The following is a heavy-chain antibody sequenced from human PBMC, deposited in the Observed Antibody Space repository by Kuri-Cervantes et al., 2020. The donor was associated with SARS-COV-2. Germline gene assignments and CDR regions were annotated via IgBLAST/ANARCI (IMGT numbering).Heavy chain of an antibody. V-gene: IGHV3-11*03. Sequence: GESLKISCAASGFTFSDYYMSWIRQAPGKGLEWVSYISSSSSYTNYADSVKSQFTISRDNAKNSPYLQMNSLRAEDTAVYYCAVIQNSGSYSTRSSYFDYWGQGTLVTVSS. D-gene: IGHD1-26*01. CDR3: AVIQNSGSYSTRSSYFDY. J-gene: IGHJ4*02. CDR1: GFTFSDYY. CDR2: ISSSSSYT.